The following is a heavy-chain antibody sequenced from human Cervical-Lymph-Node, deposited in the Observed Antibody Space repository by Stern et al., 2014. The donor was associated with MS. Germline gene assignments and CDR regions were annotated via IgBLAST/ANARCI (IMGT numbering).Heavy chain of an antibody. V-gene: IGHV4-39*01. D-gene: IGHD6-19*01. J-gene: IGHJ4*02. Sequence: QLQLQESGPGLVKPSETLSLTCTVSGGSISSSSYYWGWIRQPPGKGLEWIGSIYYSGSTYYNPSLKSRVTISVDTSKTQFSLKLSSVTAADTAVYYCARSIEQWLVSPLDYWGQGTLVTVSS. CDR2: IYYSGST. CDR1: GGSISSSSYY. CDR3: ARSIEQWLVSPLDY.